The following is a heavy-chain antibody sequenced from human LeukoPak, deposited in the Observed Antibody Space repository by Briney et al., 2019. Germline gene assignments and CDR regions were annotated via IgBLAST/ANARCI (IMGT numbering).Heavy chain of an antibody. Sequence: PGGSLRLSCAASGFTFSSYGMHWVRQAPGKGLEWVAVIWYDGSNKYYADSVKGRFTISRDNAKNSLYLQMNSLRVEDTAIYYCASGAVAGSSLSDSWGQGTLVTVSS. V-gene: IGHV3-33*03. J-gene: IGHJ4*02. CDR2: IWYDGSNK. D-gene: IGHD6-19*01. CDR1: GFTFSSYG. CDR3: ASGAVAGSSLSDS.